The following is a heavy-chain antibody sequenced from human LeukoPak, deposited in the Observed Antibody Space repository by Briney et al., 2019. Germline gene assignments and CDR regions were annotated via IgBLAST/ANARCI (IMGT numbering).Heavy chain of an antibody. J-gene: IGHJ4*02. D-gene: IGHD3-22*01. Sequence: PSQTLSLTCTVSGGSISSYYCSWIRQPPAQGLEWIGYIYYSGSTNYNPSLKSRVTISVDTSKNQFSLKLSSVTAADTAVYYCARVGDSRLFDYWGQGTLVTVSS. V-gene: IGHV4-59*01. CDR2: IYYSGST. CDR1: GGSISSYY. CDR3: ARVGDSRLFDY.